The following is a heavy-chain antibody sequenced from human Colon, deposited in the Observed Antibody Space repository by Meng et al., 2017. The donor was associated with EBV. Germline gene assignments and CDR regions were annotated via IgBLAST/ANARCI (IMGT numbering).Heavy chain of an antibody. J-gene: IGHJ4*02. CDR2: IYHSGST. Sequence: LQGPGPGLVKPSETLSLTCAVSGGSISSVYWWTWVRQSPGKGLEWIGEIYHSGSTNYNPSLKSRVTISVDKSKNQFSLKLTSVTAADTAAYYCARGGYYSFDYWGQRTLVTVSS. D-gene: IGHD5-18*01. V-gene: IGHV4-4*02. CDR1: GGSISSVYW. CDR3: ARGGYYSFDY.